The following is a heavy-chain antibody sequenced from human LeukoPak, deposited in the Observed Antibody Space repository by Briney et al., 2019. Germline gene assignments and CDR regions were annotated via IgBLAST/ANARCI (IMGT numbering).Heavy chain of an antibody. CDR1: GGSISSSSYY. J-gene: IGHJ5*02. V-gene: IGHV4-39*01. CDR2: IYYSGST. Sequence: SETLSLTCTVSGGSISSSSYYWGWIRQPPGKGLEWIGSIYYSGSTYYNPSLKSRVTISVDTSKNQFSLKLSSVTAADTAVYYCARNVRGVTENWFDPWGQGTLVTVSS. D-gene: IGHD3-10*01. CDR3: ARNVRGVTENWFDP.